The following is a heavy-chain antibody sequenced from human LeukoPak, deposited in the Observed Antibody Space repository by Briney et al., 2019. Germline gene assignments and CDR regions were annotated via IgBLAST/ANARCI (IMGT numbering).Heavy chain of an antibody. CDR2: IYYSGST. Sequence: SETLSLTCTVSGGSISSSSYYWGWIRQPPGKELEWIGNIYYSGSTYYNPSLKSRVTISVDTSKNQFSLKLSSVTAADTAVYYCARHVEIAARPRWFDPWGPGTLVTVSS. D-gene: IGHD6-6*01. CDR1: GGSISSSSYY. V-gene: IGHV4-39*01. J-gene: IGHJ5*02. CDR3: ARHVEIAARPRWFDP.